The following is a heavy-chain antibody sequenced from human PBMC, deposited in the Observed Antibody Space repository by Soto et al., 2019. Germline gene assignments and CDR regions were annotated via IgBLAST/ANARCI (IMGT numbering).Heavy chain of an antibody. CDR2: ISAYNGNT. D-gene: IGHD6-19*01. Sequence: QVQLVQSGAEVKKPGASVKVSCKASGYTFTSYGISWVRQAPGQGLEWMGWISAYNGNTNYAQKLQGRVTMTTDTSTSSAYRARSSLSSDDPAVYYCAMSSSGWEGGLDHWCQGTLVTVSS. CDR1: GYTFTSYG. V-gene: IGHV1-18*01. CDR3: AMSSSGWEGGLDH. J-gene: IGHJ4*02.